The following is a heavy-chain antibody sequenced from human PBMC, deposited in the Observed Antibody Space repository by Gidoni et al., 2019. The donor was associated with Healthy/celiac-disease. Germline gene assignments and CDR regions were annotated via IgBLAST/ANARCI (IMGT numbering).Heavy chain of an antibody. D-gene: IGHD3-10*01. CDR3: ARDMAGYYGSGSRGINWFDP. CDR1: GFTVSSHY. J-gene: IGHJ5*02. CDR2: IYSGGST. V-gene: IGHV3-66*02. Sequence: EVQLVESGGGLVQPGGSLSLSCAAPGFTVSSHYMSWVRQAPGKGLEWVSVIYSGGSTYYADSVKCRFTISRDNSKNTLYLQMNSLRAEDTAVYYCARDMAGYYGSGSRGINWFDPWGQGTLVTVSS.